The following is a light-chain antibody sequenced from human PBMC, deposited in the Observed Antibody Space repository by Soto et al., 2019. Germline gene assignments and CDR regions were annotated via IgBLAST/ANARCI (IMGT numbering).Light chain of an antibody. V-gene: IGKV3-11*01. CDR3: QQRTDWPPLT. CDR1: QNINNY. CDR2: DAS. J-gene: IGKJ4*01. Sequence: EIVLTQSPATLSLSPGDTATLSCRASQNINNYLAWYQQKSGQAPRLLIFDASNRATGIPPRFSGRGSGTDFTLTISSLEPEDFAVYYCQQRTDWPPLTFGGGTKVDSK.